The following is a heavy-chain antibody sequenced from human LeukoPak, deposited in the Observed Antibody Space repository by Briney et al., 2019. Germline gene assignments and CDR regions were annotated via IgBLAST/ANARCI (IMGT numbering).Heavy chain of an antibody. CDR1: GYTFTGYY. CDR3: VRPPRYSSWTNDFDY. J-gene: IGHJ4*02. V-gene: IGHV1-2*02. Sequence: ASVKVSCKASGYTFTGYYMHWVRQAPGQGLEWMGWINPNSGGTNYAQKFQGRVTMTRDTSISTAYMELSRLRSDDTAVYYCVRPPRYSSWTNDFDYWGQGTLVTVSS. CDR2: INPNSGGT. D-gene: IGHD6-13*01.